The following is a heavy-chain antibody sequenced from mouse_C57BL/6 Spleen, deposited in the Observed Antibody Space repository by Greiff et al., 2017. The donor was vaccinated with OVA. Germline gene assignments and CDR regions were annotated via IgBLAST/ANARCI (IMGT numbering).Heavy chain of an antibody. CDR3: VRDYGSSYAFDY. CDR1: GFSFNTYA. D-gene: IGHD1-1*01. CDR2: IRSKSNNYAT. Sequence: EVKLMESGGGLVQPKGSLKLSCAASGFSFNTYAMNWVRQAPGKGLEWVARIRSKSNNYATYYADSVKDRFTISRDDSESMLYLQMNNLKTEDTAMYYCVRDYGSSYAFDYWGQGTTLTVSS. J-gene: IGHJ2*01. V-gene: IGHV10-1*01.